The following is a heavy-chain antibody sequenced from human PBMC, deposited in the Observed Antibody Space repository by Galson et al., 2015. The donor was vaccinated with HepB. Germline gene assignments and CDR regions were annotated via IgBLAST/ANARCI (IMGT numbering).Heavy chain of an antibody. CDR1: GFTFSSYS. Sequence: SLRLSCAASGFTFSSYSMNWVRQAPGKGLEWVSYISSSSSTIYYADSVKGRFTISRDNAKNSLYLQMNSLRAEDTAVYYCARDSGSYYDPPGYWGQGTLVTVSS. J-gene: IGHJ4*02. CDR2: ISSSSSTI. V-gene: IGHV3-48*01. CDR3: ARDSGSYYDPPGY. D-gene: IGHD1-26*01.